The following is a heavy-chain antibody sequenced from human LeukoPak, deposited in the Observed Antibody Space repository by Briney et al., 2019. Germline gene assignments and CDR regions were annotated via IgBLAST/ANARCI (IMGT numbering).Heavy chain of an antibody. CDR2: ISSSSSYI. V-gene: IGHV3-21*01. J-gene: IGHJ6*03. CDR1: GFTLSSYS. CDR3: AKCGSTVTTLYYYYYYMDV. Sequence: PGGSLRLSCAASGFTLSSYSMNWVRQAPGKGLEWVSSISSSSSYIYYADSMKGRFTISRDNSKNTLYLQMNSLRAEDTAVYYCAKCGSTVTTLYYYYYYMDVWGKGTTVTVSS. D-gene: IGHD4-11*01.